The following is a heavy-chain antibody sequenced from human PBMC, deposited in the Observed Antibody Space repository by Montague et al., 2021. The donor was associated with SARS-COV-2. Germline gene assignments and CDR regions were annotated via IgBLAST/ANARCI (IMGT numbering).Heavy chain of an antibody. V-gene: IGHV4-39*01. CDR2: ISYSGST. CDR1: GGSITSSNYY. CDR3: ARVGSSGWYAPGYFDY. J-gene: IGHJ4*02. D-gene: IGHD6-19*01. Sequence: SETLSLTCTVSGGSITSSNYYWGWIRQPPGKGLEWFGSISYSGSTYYNPSLKGRVTISVDTSKRQFSLRLSSVTAADTAVYYCARVGSSGWYAPGYFDYWGQGTLVTVSS.